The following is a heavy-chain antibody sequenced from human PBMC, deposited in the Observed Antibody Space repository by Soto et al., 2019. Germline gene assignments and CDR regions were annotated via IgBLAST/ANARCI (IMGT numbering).Heavy chain of an antibody. CDR3: ARGTREQWLVTYSQGRGNNWFYP. D-gene: IGHD6-19*01. CDR2: INHSGST. J-gene: IGHJ5*02. V-gene: IGHV4-34*01. CDR1: GGSFSGDY. Sequence: PSETLSLTCAVYGGSFSGDYWSWIRQPPGKGLEWIGEINHSGSTNYNPSLKSRVTIPVDTSKNQFSLKLSSVTAADTAVYYCARGTREQWLVTYSQGRGNNWFYPWGQGTLVTVSS.